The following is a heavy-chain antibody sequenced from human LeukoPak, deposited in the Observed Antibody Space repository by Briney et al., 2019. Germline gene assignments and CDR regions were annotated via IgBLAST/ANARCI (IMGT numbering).Heavy chain of an antibody. J-gene: IGHJ3*02. CDR1: GYSISSGYY. V-gene: IGHV4-38-2*02. CDR3: AREGLVGATPGNAFDI. Sequence: SETLSLTCSVSGYSISSGYYWGWIRQPPGKGLEWIASMYHSGSTYYNPSLKSRVTISVDTSKNQFSLKLSSVTAADTAVYYCAREGLVGATPGNAFDIWGQGTMVTVSS. D-gene: IGHD1-26*01. CDR2: MYHSGST.